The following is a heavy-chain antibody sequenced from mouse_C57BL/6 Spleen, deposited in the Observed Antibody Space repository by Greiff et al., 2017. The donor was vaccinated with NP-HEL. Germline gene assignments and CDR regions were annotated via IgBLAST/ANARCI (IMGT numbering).Heavy chain of an antibody. CDR1: GFSFNTYA. D-gene: IGHD2-4*01. V-gene: IGHV10-1*01. Sequence: EVMLVESGGGLVQPKGSLKLSCAASGFSFNTYAMNWVRQAPGKGLEWVARIGSKSNNYATYYADSVKDRFTISRDDSERMLYLQMNNLKTEDTAMYDCVSPLDYDYLYAMDYWGQGTSVTVSS. J-gene: IGHJ4*01. CDR3: VSPLDYDYLYAMDY. CDR2: IGSKSNNYAT.